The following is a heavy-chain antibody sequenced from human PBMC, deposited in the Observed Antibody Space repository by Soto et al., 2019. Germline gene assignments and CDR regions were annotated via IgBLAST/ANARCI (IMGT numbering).Heavy chain of an antibody. CDR1: GFTFSSYA. D-gene: IGHD6-13*01. CDR3: AKDLYSSSWYGADFDY. J-gene: IGHJ4*02. CDR2: ISGSGGST. Sequence: EVQLLESGGGLVQPGGSLRLSCAASGFTFSSYAMSWVRQAPGKGLEWVSAISGSGGSTYYADSVKGRFTISRDNSKNTLYLQMNSLRGEDTAVYYCAKDLYSSSWYGADFDYWGQGTLVTVSS. V-gene: IGHV3-23*01.